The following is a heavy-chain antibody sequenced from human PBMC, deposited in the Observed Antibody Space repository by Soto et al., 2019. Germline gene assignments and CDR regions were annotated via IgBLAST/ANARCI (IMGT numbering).Heavy chain of an antibody. D-gene: IGHD6-19*01. V-gene: IGHV3-30-3*01. J-gene: IGHJ4*02. CDR3: AKDTSGYFDY. Sequence: GGSLRLSCAASGFTFSSYAMDWVRQAPGKGLEWVAVISYDGSKKYYADSVKGRFTISRDNSKNTLYLQMNSLTADDTAVYYCAKDTSGYFDYWGQGTLVTVSS. CDR2: ISYDGSKK. CDR1: GFTFSSYA.